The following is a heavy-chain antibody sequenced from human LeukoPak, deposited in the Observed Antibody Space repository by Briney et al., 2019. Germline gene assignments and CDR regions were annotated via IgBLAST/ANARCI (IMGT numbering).Heavy chain of an antibody. Sequence: GRSLRLSCTASGFTFGDYTMSWVRQAPGKGLEWVGFIRSKAYGGTTEYAASVKGRFTISRDDSKSIAYLQMNSLKTEDTAVYYCIRTVYADGYYYGMDVWGQGTTVTASS. V-gene: IGHV3-49*04. CDR1: GFTFGDYT. CDR2: IRSKAYGGTT. D-gene: IGHD2-8*01. J-gene: IGHJ6*02. CDR3: IRTVYADGYYYGMDV.